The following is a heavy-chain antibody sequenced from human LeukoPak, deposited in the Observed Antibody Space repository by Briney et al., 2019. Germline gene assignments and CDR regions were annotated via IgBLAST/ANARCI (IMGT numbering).Heavy chain of an antibody. J-gene: IGHJ6*02. V-gene: IGHV3-7*01. Sequence: TGGSLRLSCAASGFTFSSYWMSWVRQAPGKGLEWVANIKQDGSEKYYVDSVKGRFTISRDNAKNSLYLQMNSLRAEDTAVYYCARDSGYEFRAYYYYYGMDVWGQGTTVTVSS. CDR2: IKQDGSEK. CDR1: GFTFSSYW. D-gene: IGHD5-12*01. CDR3: ARDSGYEFRAYYYYYGMDV.